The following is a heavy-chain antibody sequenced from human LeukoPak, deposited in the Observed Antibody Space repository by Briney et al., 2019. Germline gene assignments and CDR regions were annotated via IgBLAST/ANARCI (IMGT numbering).Heavy chain of an antibody. D-gene: IGHD5-18*01. J-gene: IGHJ3*02. V-gene: IGHV3-21*01. CDR2: ISSSSSYI. CDR3: ARNVDTAMVDAFHI. Sequence: GGSLRLSCAASGFTFSSYSMNWVRQAPGKGLEWVSSISSSSSYIYYADSVKGRFTISRDNAKTSLYLQMNSLRAEDTAVYYCARNVDTAMVDAFHIWGQGTMVTVSS. CDR1: GFTFSSYS.